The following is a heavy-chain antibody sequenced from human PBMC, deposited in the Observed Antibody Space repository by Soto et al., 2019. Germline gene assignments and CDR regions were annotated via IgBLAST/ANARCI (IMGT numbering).Heavy chain of an antibody. D-gene: IGHD3-10*01. J-gene: IGHJ6*02. CDR2: ISGSGGST. CDR1: GFTFSSYA. V-gene: IGHV3-23*01. Sequence: GGSLRLSCAASGFTFSSYAMSWVRQAPGKGLEWVSAISGSGGSTYYADSVKGRFTISRDNSKNTLYLQMNSLRAEDTAVYYCAKDRRGSGSYANGMDVWGQGTTVTVSS. CDR3: AKDRRGSGSYANGMDV.